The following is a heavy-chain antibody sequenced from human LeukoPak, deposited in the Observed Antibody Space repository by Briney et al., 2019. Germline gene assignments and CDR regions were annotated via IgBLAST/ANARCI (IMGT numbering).Heavy chain of an antibody. CDR2: TYYRSKWYN. Sequence: SQTLSLTCAISRDSVSSNSAAWNWIRQYPSRGLEWLGRTYYRSKWYNDYAVSVKSRITINPDTSKNQFSLQLNSVTPEDTAVYYCAAAYCGGDCYLDYWGQGTLVTVSS. CDR1: RDSVSSNSAA. V-gene: IGHV6-1*01. CDR3: AAAYCGGDCYLDY. D-gene: IGHD2-21*02. J-gene: IGHJ4*02.